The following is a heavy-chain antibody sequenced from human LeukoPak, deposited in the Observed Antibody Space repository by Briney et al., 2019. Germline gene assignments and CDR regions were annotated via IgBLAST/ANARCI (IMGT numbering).Heavy chain of an antibody. Sequence: GGSLRLSCTVSGFTVSSNSMSWVRQAPGKGLEWVSFIYSDNTHYSDSVRGRFTISRDDSKNTLYLQMNSLRAEDTAVYYCARRAGAYSHPYDYWGQGTLVTVSS. V-gene: IGHV3-53*01. CDR3: ARRAGAYSHPYDY. J-gene: IGHJ4*02. CDR1: GFTVSSNS. CDR2: IYSDNT. D-gene: IGHD4/OR15-4a*01.